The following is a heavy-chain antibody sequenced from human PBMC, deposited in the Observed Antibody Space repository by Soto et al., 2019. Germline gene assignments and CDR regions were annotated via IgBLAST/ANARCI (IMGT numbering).Heavy chain of an antibody. D-gene: IGHD1-26*01. CDR3: AKGSIEDSASVDR. V-gene: IGHV3-23*01. J-gene: IGHJ5*02. CDR1: GLSFNSYA. Sequence: EVQLLESGGGVVQPGGSLRLACATSGLSFNSYAMVWVRQAPGKGLEWVAGISARGGSSYFADTVKGRFTISRDNSKNVLSLEMNNLRAEDTATYFCAKGSIEDSASVDRWGQGTLVLVSS. CDR2: ISARGGSS.